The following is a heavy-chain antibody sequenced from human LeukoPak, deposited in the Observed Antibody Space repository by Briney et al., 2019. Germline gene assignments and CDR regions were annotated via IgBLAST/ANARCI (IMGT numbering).Heavy chain of an antibody. D-gene: IGHD3-3*01. CDR2: ISYDGSNK. CDR1: GFTSSSYA. J-gene: IGHJ4*02. CDR3: ARSQMEWLSYFDY. V-gene: IGHV3-30*15. Sequence: PGGSLRLSCAASGFTSSSYAMHWVRQAPGKGLEWVAVISYDGSNKYYADSVKGRSTISRDNFKNTLYLQMSSLRAEDTAVYYCARSQMEWLSYFDYWGQGTLVTVSS.